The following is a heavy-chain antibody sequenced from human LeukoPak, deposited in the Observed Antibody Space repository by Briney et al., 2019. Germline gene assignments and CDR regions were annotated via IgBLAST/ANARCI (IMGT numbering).Heavy chain of an antibody. Sequence: ASVKVSCKASGYTFTSYAMNWVRQAPGQGLEWMGWINTNTGNPTYARGFTGRFVFSLDTSVSTAYLQISSLKAEDTAVYYCARASGELRFLEWLFYFDYWGQGTLVTVSS. CDR1: GYTFTSYA. CDR2: INTNTGNP. D-gene: IGHD3-3*01. J-gene: IGHJ4*02. V-gene: IGHV7-4-1*02. CDR3: ARASGELRFLEWLFYFDY.